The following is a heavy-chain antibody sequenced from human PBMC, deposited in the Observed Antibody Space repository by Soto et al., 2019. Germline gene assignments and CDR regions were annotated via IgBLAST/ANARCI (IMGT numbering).Heavy chain of an antibody. CDR2: IYYSGST. CDR3: ASGGTFLEWLFNPEVAFDI. CDR1: GGSISSYY. D-gene: IGHD3-3*02. Sequence: SETLSLTCTVSGGSISSYYWSWIRQPPGKGLEWIGYIYYSGSTNYNPSLKSRVTISVDTSKNQFSLKLSSVTAADTAVYYCASGGTFLEWLFNPEVAFDIWGQGTMVTVSS. J-gene: IGHJ3*02. V-gene: IGHV4-59*01.